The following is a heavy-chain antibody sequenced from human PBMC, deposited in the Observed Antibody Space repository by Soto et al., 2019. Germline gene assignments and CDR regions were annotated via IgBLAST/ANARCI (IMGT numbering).Heavy chain of an antibody. Sequence: PGGSLRLSCAASGFTFSSYWMHWVRQAPGKGLVWVSRINSDGSTTTYADSVKGRFTISRDNAQNTLYLQMNSLRAEDTAIYYCERDMQLWRFDYWGQGTQVTVSS. CDR3: ERDMQLWRFDY. CDR1: GFTFSSYW. J-gene: IGHJ4*02. V-gene: IGHV3-74*01. CDR2: INSDGSTT. D-gene: IGHD5-18*01.